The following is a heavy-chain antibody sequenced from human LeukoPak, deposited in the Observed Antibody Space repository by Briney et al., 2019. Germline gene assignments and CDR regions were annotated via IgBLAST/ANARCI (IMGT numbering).Heavy chain of an antibody. D-gene: IGHD4/OR15-4a*01. CDR2: IYADFDNT. CDR1: GFTVSGDY. V-gene: IGHV3-53*01. J-gene: IGHJ4*02. Sequence: GGSLRLSCAASGFTVSGDYMGWLRQAPGRGLEWVSVIYADFDNTDYADSVRGRFTISRDSSKNTLYLHMNSLRVEDTATYFCARALNRHIGAFEYWGQGALVTVSS. CDR3: ARALNRHIGAFEY.